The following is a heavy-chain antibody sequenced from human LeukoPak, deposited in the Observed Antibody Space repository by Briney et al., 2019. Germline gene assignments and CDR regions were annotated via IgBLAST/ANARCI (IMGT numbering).Heavy chain of an antibody. J-gene: IGHJ6*02. CDR2: IYYSGST. V-gene: IGHV4-59*01. CDR1: GGSISSYY. Sequence: KPSETLSLTCTVSGGSISSYYWSWIRQPPGKGLEWIGYIYYSGSTNYNPSLKSRVTISVDTSKNQFSLKLSSVTAADTAVYYCARTTAHHYGMDVWGQGTTVTVSS. CDR3: ARTTAHHYGMDV. D-gene: IGHD4-11*01.